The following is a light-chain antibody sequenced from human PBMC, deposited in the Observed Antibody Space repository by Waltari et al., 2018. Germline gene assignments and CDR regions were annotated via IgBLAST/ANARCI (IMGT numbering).Light chain of an antibody. CDR3: SSYISSSTLEV. CDR1: SSAVGGYNY. J-gene: IGLJ3*02. V-gene: IGLV2-14*03. CDR2: DVS. Sequence: QSALTQPASVSGSPGQSITISCPGTSSAVGGYNYFSWYQQHPGKAPKLMIFDVSNRPSGVSNRFSGSKSGNTASLTISGLQAEDEADYYCSSYISSSTLEVFGGGTRLTVL.